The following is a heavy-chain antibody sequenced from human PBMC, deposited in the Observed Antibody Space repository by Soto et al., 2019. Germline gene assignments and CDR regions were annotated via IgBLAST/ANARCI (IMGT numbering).Heavy chain of an antibody. CDR1: GSSISSYY. Sequence: PSETLSLTCTVSGSSISSYYLSWIRQPPGKGLEWIGYIYYSGSTNYNPSLKSRVTISVDTSKNQFSLKLSSVTAADTAVYYCARLPMGYCSGGSCYVPYYYMDVWGKGTTVTVSS. CDR2: IYYSGST. V-gene: IGHV4-59*08. CDR3: ARLPMGYCSGGSCYVPYYYMDV. D-gene: IGHD2-15*01. J-gene: IGHJ6*03.